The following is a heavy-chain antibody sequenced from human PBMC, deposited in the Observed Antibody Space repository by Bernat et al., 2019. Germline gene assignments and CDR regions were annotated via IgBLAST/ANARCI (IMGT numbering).Heavy chain of an antibody. D-gene: IGHD6-13*01. CDR3: ARLSSSYLDY. CDR1: GGSISSSAYY. CDR2: IYYSGNT. V-gene: IGHV4-39*01. J-gene: IGHJ4*02. Sequence: QLQLQESGPGLVKPSETLSLTCTVSGGSISSSAYYWGWIRQPPGKGLEWIGSIYYSGNTYYNPSLKSRVTMSVDTSKNQFSLKLSCVTAADTDVYSCARLSSSYLDYWGRGTLVTVSS.